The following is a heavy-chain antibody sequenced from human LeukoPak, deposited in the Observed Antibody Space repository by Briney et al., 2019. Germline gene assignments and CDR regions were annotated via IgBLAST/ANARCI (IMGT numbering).Heavy chain of an antibody. D-gene: IGHD2-15*01. Sequence: GGSLRLSCAASGFSFSSDGMHWVRQAPGKGPEWVGFITSKAYGGTREYAASVKGRLTISRDDSKSTAYLQMNSLKTEDTAVYYCSRMTYCSGGSCSFDDWGQGTLVTVSS. CDR1: GFSFSSDG. V-gene: IGHV3-49*04. CDR3: SRMTYCSGGSCSFDD. J-gene: IGHJ4*02. CDR2: ITSKAYGGTR.